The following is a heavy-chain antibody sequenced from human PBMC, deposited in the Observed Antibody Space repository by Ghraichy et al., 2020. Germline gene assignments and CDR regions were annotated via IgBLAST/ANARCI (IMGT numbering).Heavy chain of an antibody. CDR1: GGSISSGGYY. CDR3: ARDLGGSYNYYMDV. CDR2: IYYSGST. D-gene: IGHD3-16*01. V-gene: IGHV4-31*03. Sequence: SQTLSLTCTVSGGSISSGGYYWSWIRQHPGKGLEWIGYIYYSGSTYYNPSLKSRVTISVDTSKNQFSLKLSSVTAADTAVYYCARDLGGSYNYYMDVWGKGTTVTVSS. J-gene: IGHJ6*03.